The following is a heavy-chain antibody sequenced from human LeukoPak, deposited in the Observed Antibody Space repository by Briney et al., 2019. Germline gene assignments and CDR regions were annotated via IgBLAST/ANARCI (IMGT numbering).Heavy chain of an antibody. Sequence: SETLSLTCTVSGYSISSGYYWGWIRQPPGKGLEWIGSIYHSGSTYYNPSLKSRVTISVDTSKNQFSLKLSSVTAADTAVYYCARDLGYYDSSPGAFDIWGQGTMVTVSS. D-gene: IGHD3-22*01. J-gene: IGHJ3*02. CDR1: GYSISSGYY. V-gene: IGHV4-38-2*02. CDR2: IYHSGST. CDR3: ARDLGYYDSSPGAFDI.